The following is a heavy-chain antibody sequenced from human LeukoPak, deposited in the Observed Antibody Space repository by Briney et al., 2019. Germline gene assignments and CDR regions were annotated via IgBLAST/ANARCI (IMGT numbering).Heavy chain of an antibody. J-gene: IGHJ4*02. D-gene: IGHD1-26*01. CDR1: GFIFSDYS. V-gene: IGHV3-21*06. Sequence: GGSLRLSCVASGFIFSDYSMDWVRQAPGKGLEWVSSISSSSAYIFYSDSVKGRFTISRDNAQSSLYLQMNSLRAEDTAVYYCARVHQWGDFDYWGQGTLVTVSS. CDR2: ISSSSAYI. CDR3: ARVHQWGDFDY.